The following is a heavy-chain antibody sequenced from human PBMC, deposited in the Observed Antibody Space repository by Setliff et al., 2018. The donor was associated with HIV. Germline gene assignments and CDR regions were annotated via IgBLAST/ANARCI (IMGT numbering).Heavy chain of an antibody. CDR1: GGSISSETFS. Sequence: PSETLSLTCTVSGGSISSETFSWNWIRQPAGKGLEWIGRIYTSGNTNYNPSLKSRVTISVDTSKSQFSLKLSSLTAADTAVYYCARDQPQDYDSLTGYYTGRYFDYWGRGTLVTVSS. CDR3: ARDQPQDYDSLTGYYTGRYFDY. D-gene: IGHD3-9*01. J-gene: IGHJ4*02. CDR2: IYTSGNT. V-gene: IGHV4-61*02.